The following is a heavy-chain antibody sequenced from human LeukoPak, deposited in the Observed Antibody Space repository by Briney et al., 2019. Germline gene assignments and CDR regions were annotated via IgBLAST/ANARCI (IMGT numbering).Heavy chain of an antibody. CDR3: ARARGYDSLDY. Sequence: ASVKVSCKASGYTFTSYDINWVRQAPGQGLKWMGWINPNGGGTNYAQKFQGRVTMTRDTSISTAYMEPSRLRSDDTAVYYCARARGYDSLDYWGQGTLVTVSS. CDR1: GYTFTSYD. D-gene: IGHD5-12*01. CDR2: INPNGGGT. V-gene: IGHV1-2*02. J-gene: IGHJ4*02.